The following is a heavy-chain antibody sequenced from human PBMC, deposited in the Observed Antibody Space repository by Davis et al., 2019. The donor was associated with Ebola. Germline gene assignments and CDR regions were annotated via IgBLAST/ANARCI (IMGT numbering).Heavy chain of an antibody. CDR3: VRSYYYDNRPTYFGN. J-gene: IGHJ4*02. V-gene: IGHV4-30-4*01. Sequence: PSETLSLTCSVSGGSVTSIDHYWHWIRQAPGKGLEWLGYIYHNGNTFYNPSLKNQITISLDRSKNRFSLQLNAVTAADTAVYYCVRSYYYDNRPTYFGNWGQGKLVTVSS. D-gene: IGHD3-22*01. CDR2: IYHNGNT. CDR1: GGSVTSIDHY.